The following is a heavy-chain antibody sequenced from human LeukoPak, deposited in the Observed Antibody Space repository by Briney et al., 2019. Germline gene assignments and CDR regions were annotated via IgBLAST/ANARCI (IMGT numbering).Heavy chain of an antibody. J-gene: IGHJ5*02. CDR2: IYPGDSDT. Sequence: GESLKISCKGSEYSFTSYWIGWVRQMPGKGLEWMGIIYPGDSDTRYSPSFQGQVTISADKSISTAYLQWSSLKASDTAMYYCARRSSSGYQGGWFDPWGQGTLVTVSS. D-gene: IGHD6-19*01. CDR1: EYSFTSYW. CDR3: ARRSSSGYQGGWFDP. V-gene: IGHV5-51*01.